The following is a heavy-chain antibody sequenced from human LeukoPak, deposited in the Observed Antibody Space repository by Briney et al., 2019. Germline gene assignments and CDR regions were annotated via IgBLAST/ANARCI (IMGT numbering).Heavy chain of an antibody. CDR1: GGSISSGGYY. D-gene: IGHD2-2*02. Sequence: PSQTLSLTCTVSGGSISSGGYYWSWIRQHPGKGLEWIGYIYYSGSTYYNPSLKSRVTISVDTSKNQFSLKLSSVTAADTAVYYRARGYHYCSSTSCYTVGGNWFDPWGQGTLVTVSS. J-gene: IGHJ5*02. V-gene: IGHV4-31*03. CDR3: ARGYHYCSSTSCYTVGGNWFDP. CDR2: IYYSGST.